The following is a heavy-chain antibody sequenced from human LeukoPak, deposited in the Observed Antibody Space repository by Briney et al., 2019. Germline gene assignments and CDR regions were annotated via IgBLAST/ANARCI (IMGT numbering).Heavy chain of an antibody. CDR1: GYSFTNYW. V-gene: IGHV5-51*01. D-gene: IGHD2-2*01. CDR3: ARHALGYCSSTSCHDWYFDL. J-gene: IGHJ2*01. CDR2: IYPGDSDT. Sequence: GESLKISCKGSGYSFTNYWIGWVRQMPGKGLEWMGIIYPGDSDTRYSPSFQGQVTISADKSISTAYLQWSSLKVSDTAMYYCARHALGYCSSTSCHDWYFDLWGRGTLVTVSS.